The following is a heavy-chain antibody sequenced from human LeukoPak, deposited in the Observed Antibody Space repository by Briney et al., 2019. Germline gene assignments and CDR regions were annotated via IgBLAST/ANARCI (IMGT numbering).Heavy chain of an antibody. D-gene: IGHD3-22*01. V-gene: IGHV1-46*01. J-gene: IGHJ6*02. CDR3: ARVSYYDSSGYYYGPYYGMDV. CDR1: GYTFTSYY. Sequence: ASVKVSCKASGYTFTSYYMHWVRQAPGQGLERMGIINPSGGSTSYAQKFQGRVTMTRDTSTSTVYMELSSLRSEDTAVYYCARVSYYDSSGYYYGPYYGMDVWGQGTTVTVSS. CDR2: INPSGGST.